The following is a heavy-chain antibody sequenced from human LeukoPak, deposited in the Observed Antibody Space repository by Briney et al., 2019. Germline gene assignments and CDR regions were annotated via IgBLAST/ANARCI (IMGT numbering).Heavy chain of an antibody. Sequence: SETLSLTCTVSGGSISSYYWSWIRQPPGKGLEWIGYIYYSGSTNYNPSLKSRVTISVDTSKNQFSLKLSSVTAADTAVYYCARDEGNLVDYWGQGTLVTVSS. V-gene: IGHV4-59*01. CDR3: ARDEGNLVDY. CDR2: IYYSGST. J-gene: IGHJ4*02. CDR1: GGSISSYY. D-gene: IGHD4-23*01.